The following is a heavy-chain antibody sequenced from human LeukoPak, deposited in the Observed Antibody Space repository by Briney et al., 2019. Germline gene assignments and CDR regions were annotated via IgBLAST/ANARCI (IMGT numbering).Heavy chain of an antibody. Sequence: SETLSLTCAVYGGSFSGYYWSSIRQPPGKGLEWIGEINHSGSTNYNPSLKSRVTISVDTSKNQFSLKLSSVTAADTAVYYCARPLWFGATRGFDPWGQGTLVTVSS. J-gene: IGHJ5*02. CDR3: ARPLWFGATRGFDP. V-gene: IGHV4-34*01. D-gene: IGHD3-10*01. CDR2: INHSGST. CDR1: GGSFSGYY.